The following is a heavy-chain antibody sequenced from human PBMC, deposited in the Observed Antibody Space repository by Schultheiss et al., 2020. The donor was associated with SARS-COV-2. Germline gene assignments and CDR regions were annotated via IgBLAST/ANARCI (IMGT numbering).Heavy chain of an antibody. CDR3: ASRSGYSSGWSFDY. D-gene: IGHD6-19*01. J-gene: IGHJ4*02. V-gene: IGHV3-23*01. Sequence: GGSLRLSCAASGFTFSSYAMSWVRQAPGKGLEWVSAISGSGGSTYYADSVKGRFTISRDNSKNTLYLQMNSLRAEDTAVYYCASRSGYSSGWSFDYWGQGTLVTVSS. CDR1: GFTFSSYA. CDR2: ISGSGGST.